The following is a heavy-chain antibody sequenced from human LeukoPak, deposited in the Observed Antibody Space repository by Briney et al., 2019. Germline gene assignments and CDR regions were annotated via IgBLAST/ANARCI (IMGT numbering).Heavy chain of an antibody. CDR2: ISSSGSTI. V-gene: IGHV3-11*01. D-gene: IGHD1-26*01. Sequence: PGGSLRLSCAASGFTFSDYYMSWIRQAPGKGLEWVSYISSSGSTIYYADSVKGRFTISRDNAKNSLYLQMNSLRAEDTAVYYCARGGELPSPYYYYYGMDVWGQGTTVTVSS. J-gene: IGHJ6*02. CDR1: GFTFSDYY. CDR3: ARGGELPSPYYYYYGMDV.